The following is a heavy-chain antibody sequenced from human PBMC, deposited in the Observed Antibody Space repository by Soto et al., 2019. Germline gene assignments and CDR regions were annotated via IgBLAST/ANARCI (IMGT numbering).Heavy chain of an antibody. D-gene: IGHD4-17*01. Sequence: SETLSLTCSVSDDSINSDKYYWGWIRQPPGKGLEWIGSIYYRGNAYYNPSLQTRVTISLDKSKSQFSLKMNSVTAADSAVYYCARGPYGDPTGLFDYWGQGTLDTVSS. CDR3: ARGPYGDPTGLFDY. V-gene: IGHV4-39*01. J-gene: IGHJ4*02. CDR2: IYYRGNA. CDR1: DDSINSDKYY.